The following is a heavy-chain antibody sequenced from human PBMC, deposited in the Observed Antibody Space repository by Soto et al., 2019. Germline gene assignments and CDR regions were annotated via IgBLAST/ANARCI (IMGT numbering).Heavy chain of an antibody. D-gene: IGHD2-2*01. J-gene: IGHJ4*02. Sequence: ASVKVSCKASGYTFTGYYMHWVRQAPGQGLEWMGWINPNSGGTNYAQKFQGRVTMTRDTSISTAYMELSRLRSDDTAVYYCARAGGIGYCSSTSCHRLDYWGQGTLVTVSS. CDR1: GYTFTGYY. V-gene: IGHV1-2*02. CDR2: INPNSGGT. CDR3: ARAGGIGYCSSTSCHRLDY.